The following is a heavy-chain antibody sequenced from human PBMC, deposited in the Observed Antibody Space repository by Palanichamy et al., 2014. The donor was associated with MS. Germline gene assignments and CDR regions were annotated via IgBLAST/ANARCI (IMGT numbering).Heavy chain of an antibody. V-gene: IGHV4-38-2*01. Sequence: QVQLQESGPGLVKPSETLSLTCGVSGYSVSSDSYWGWIRQPPGKGLEWIGSVYHTGKTYYNPSLKSRVTMSVDTSRNRFSLKVTSMTATDAAMYYCVRHTKEAAGTLDQWGQGILVIVSS. CDR1: GYSVSSDSY. D-gene: IGHD6-13*01. J-gene: IGHJ4*02. CDR2: VYHTGKT. CDR3: VRHTKEAAGTLDQ.